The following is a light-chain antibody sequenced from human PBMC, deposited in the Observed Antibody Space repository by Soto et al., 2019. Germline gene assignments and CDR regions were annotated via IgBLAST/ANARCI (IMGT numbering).Light chain of an antibody. Sequence: QSALTQPPSASGSPGQSVTISCTGTSSDVGGYNFVSWYRQYPGKAPKLMISEVNNRPSGVSNRFSGSKSGNTAYLTISGIQVEDEAEYFCFSFPPPSTNVFGTGTKVPVL. CDR1: SSDVGGYNF. J-gene: IGLJ1*01. CDR3: FSFPPPSTNV. CDR2: EVN. V-gene: IGLV2-14*01.